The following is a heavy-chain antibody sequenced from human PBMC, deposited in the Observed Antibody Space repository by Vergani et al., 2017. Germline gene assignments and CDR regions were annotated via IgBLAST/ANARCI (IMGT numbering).Heavy chain of an antibody. J-gene: IGHJ4*02. CDR1: GFTFSSYA. D-gene: IGHD3-10*01. CDR3: AKGDTMVRGVKYYFDY. CDR2: ISGSGGST. Sequence: EVQLVESGGGLVQPGGSLRLSCAASGFTFSSYAMSWVRPAPGKGLEWVSAISGSGGSTYYADSVKGRFTISRDNSKNTLYLQMNSLRAEDTAVYYCAKGDTMVRGVKYYFDYWGQGTLVTVSS. V-gene: IGHV3-23*04.